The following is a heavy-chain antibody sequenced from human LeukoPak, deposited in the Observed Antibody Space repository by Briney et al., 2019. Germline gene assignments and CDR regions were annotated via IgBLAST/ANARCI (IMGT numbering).Heavy chain of an antibody. Sequence: TSSVTLTLTCAVYGGSFRGYYWSWIREPPGKGLEWIGEINHSGSTNYNPSLKSRVTISVDTSKNQFSLKLSSVTPADTAVYYCARAQPTASRLANLRYWGQGTLVTVSS. CDR3: ARAQPTASRLANLRY. D-gene: IGHD2-2*01. J-gene: IGHJ4*02. CDR2: INHSGST. V-gene: IGHV4-34*01. CDR1: GGSFRGYY.